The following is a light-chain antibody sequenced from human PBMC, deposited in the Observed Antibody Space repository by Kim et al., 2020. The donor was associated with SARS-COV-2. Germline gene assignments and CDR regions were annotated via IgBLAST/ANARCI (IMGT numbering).Light chain of an antibody. CDR3: SSYTSSRTLL. V-gene: IGLV2-14*03. CDR1: TTEVGSYLS. CDR2: DVS. Sequence: GPTTTISRAGTTTEVGSYLSVSCYQQHPGNAPKLMIHDVSNRPSGVSNRFSGSKSGNPASLNNSGLQAEDEADYYSSSYTSSRTLLFGTGTKVTVL. J-gene: IGLJ1*01.